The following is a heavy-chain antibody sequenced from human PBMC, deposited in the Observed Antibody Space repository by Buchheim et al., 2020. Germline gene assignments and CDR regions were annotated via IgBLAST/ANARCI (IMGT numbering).Heavy chain of an antibody. CDR1: GFTFSRYS. CDR2: ISSTSIYM. Sequence: EVQLVESGGGLVKPGGSLRLSCAASGFTFSRYSMSWVRQAPGKGLEWVSSISSTSIYMFFADSVKGRFTISREHAKNTLYLQMDNLRAEETAIYYCARGAYSSSWSFDYWGQGAL. CDR3: ARGAYSSSWSFDY. V-gene: IGHV3-21*01. D-gene: IGHD6-13*01. J-gene: IGHJ4*02.